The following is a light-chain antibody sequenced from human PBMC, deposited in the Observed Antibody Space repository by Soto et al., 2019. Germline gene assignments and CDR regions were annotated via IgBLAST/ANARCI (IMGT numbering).Light chain of an antibody. V-gene: IGKV3D-15*01. Sequence: EIVLTQSPATLSSFPGDRVTLSCRASQYINTRLAWYQHRPGQAPRLLIYGASTRATAIPARFSGSGSGTEFTLSISSLQSEDFAVYYCQQYNDWPRTFGQGTKVDIK. J-gene: IGKJ1*01. CDR3: QQYNDWPRT. CDR2: GAS. CDR1: QYINTR.